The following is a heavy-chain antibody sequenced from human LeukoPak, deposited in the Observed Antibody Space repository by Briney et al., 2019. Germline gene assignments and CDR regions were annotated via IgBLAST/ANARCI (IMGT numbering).Heavy chain of an antibody. J-gene: IGHJ5*02. CDR1: GYTFTGYY. V-gene: IGHV1-2*04. Sequence: ASVKVSCKASGYTFTGYYMHWVRQAPGQGLGWMGWINPNGGGTNYAQKFQGWVTMTRDTSISTAYMELSRLRSDDTAVYYCARGGVVVTAINWFDPWGQGTLVTVSS. CDR3: ARGGVVVTAINWFDP. D-gene: IGHD2-21*02. CDR2: INPNGGGT.